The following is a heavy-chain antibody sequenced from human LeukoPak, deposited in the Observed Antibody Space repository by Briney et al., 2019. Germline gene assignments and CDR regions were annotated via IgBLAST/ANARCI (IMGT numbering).Heavy chain of an antibody. J-gene: IGHJ4*02. D-gene: IGHD3-3*01. V-gene: IGHV1-69*13. CDR3: AGGKLFDFWSGYYPMDDS. CDR1: GGTFGNYA. CDR2: IIPIFGTL. Sequence: ASVKVSCKASGGTFGNYAISWVRQAPGQGLEWMGGIIPIFGTLNYAQKFQSRVTITADESTSTVYMELSSLKSEDTAVYYCAGGKLFDFWSGYYPMDDSWGQGTLVTVSS.